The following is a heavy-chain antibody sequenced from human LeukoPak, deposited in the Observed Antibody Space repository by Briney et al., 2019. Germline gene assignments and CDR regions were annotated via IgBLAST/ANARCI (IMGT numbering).Heavy chain of an antibody. CDR2: ISGSGGST. Sequence: PGGSLRLSCAASGFTFSSYAMSWVRQAPGKGLEWVSAISGSGGSTYYADSVKGRFTISRDNSKNTLYLQMNSLRAEDTAVHYCAKRVGDDYVWGSYRFYFDYWGQGTLVTVSS. CDR3: AKRVGDDYVWGSYRFYFDY. V-gene: IGHV3-23*01. J-gene: IGHJ4*02. D-gene: IGHD3-16*02. CDR1: GFTFSSYA.